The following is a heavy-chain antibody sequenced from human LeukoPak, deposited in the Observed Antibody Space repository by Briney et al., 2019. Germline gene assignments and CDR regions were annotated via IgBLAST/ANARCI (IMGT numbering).Heavy chain of an antibody. CDR2: IYYSGST. V-gene: IGHV4-59*12. J-gene: IGHJ6*03. Sequence: PSETLSLTCTVSGDSIINYYWSWVRQPPGKGLEWIGYIYYSGSTNYNPSLKSRVTISLDTSKNQFSLKLSSVTAADTAVYYCARGIRHYGYYYYYMDVWGKGTTVTVSS. D-gene: IGHD4-17*01. CDR3: ARGIRHYGYYYYYMDV. CDR1: GDSIINYY.